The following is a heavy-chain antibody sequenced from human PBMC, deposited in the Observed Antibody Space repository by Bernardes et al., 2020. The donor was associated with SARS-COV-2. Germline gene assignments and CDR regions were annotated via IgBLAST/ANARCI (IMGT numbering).Heavy chain of an antibody. CDR1: GGTFSSYT. CDR3: AREHTAMVLGN. CDR2: IIPILGIA. V-gene: IGHV1-69*04. D-gene: IGHD5-18*01. Sequence: SMKVSCKASGGTFSSYTISWVRQAPGQGLEWMGRIIPILGIANYAQKFQGRVTITADKSTSTAYMELSSLRSEDTAVYYCAREHTAMVLGNWGQGTLVTVSS. J-gene: IGHJ4*02.